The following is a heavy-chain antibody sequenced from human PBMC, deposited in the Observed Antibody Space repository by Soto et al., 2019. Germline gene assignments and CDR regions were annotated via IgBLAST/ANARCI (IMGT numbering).Heavy chain of an antibody. V-gene: IGHV1-3*01. D-gene: IGHD5-12*01. Sequence: QVQLVQSGAEVKKPGASVKVSCKASGYTFTNYAMHWVRQAPGQRLEWMGWINASNGNTKYSQKFQGRVTITRDTSASTAYMELSSLRSEDTAVYYCARVSGYYYFDYWGQGTLVTVSS. CDR2: INASNGNT. CDR1: GYTFTNYA. CDR3: ARVSGYYYFDY. J-gene: IGHJ4*02.